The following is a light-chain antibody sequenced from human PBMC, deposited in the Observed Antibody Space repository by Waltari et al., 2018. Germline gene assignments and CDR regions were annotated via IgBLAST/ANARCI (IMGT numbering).Light chain of an antibody. J-gene: IGKJ1*01. CDR2: AAS. CDR1: QDITSD. V-gene: IGKV1-6*01. Sequence: AIQMTQSPSSLSSSVGDRVTITCRASQDITSDLEWYQQKPGIAPKLLIYAASILQNAVPSRFSGSGSGTNFTLTISDLQPEDFATYYCLQDYSYPLTFGQGTKVEVK. CDR3: LQDYSYPLT.